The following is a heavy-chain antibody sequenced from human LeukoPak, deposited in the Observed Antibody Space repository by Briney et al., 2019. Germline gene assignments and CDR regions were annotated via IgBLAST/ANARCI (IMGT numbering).Heavy chain of an antibody. J-gene: IGHJ4*02. D-gene: IGHD3-10*01. Sequence: SVKVSCKASGGTFSSYAISWGRQAPGQGLEWMGGIIPILGTANYAQKFQGRVTITADESTSTAYMELSSLRSEDTAVYYCARASRYGSWSYSTDYWGQGTLVTVSS. V-gene: IGHV1-69*13. CDR1: GGTFSSYA. CDR2: IIPILGTA. CDR3: ARASRYGSWSYSTDY.